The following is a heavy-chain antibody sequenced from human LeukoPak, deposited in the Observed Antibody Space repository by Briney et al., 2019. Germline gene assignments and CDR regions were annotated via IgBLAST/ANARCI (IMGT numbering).Heavy chain of an antibody. V-gene: IGHV3-53*01. D-gene: IGHD6-13*01. J-gene: IGHJ4*02. CDR1: GFTASSNY. CDR2: IYSGGST. CDR3: ARDLYSSSST. Sequence: PGGSLRLSCAASGFTASSNYMSWVRQAPGKGLEWVSVIYSGGSTYYADSVKGRFTTSRDNSKNTLYLQMNSLRAEDTAVYYCARDLYSSSSTWGQGTLVTVSS.